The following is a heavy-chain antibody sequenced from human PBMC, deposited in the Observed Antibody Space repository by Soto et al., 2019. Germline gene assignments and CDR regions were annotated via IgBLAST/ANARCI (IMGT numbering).Heavy chain of an antibody. CDR3: ARRPFSSSGYYSNFDY. D-gene: IGHD3-22*01. J-gene: IGHJ4*02. Sequence: PGESLKISCKGSGYSFTSYWIGWVRQMPGKGLEWMGIIYPGDSDTRYSPSFQGQVTISADKSISTAYLQWSSLKASDTAMYYCARRPFSSSGYYSNFDYWGQGTLVTV. CDR2: IYPGDSDT. CDR1: GYSFTSYW. V-gene: IGHV5-51*01.